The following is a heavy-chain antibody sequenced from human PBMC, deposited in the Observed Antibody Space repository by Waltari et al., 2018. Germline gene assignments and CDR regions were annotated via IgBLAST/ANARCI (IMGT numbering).Heavy chain of an antibody. J-gene: IGHJ4*02. CDR3: ARGISGDRFDY. D-gene: IGHD2-21*02. Sequence: QVQLVQSGAEVKKPGASVKVSCKASGYTFTGYYMHWVRQAPGQGLEWMGGIIPIFGTANYAQKFQGRVTITADESTSTAYMELSSLRSEDTAVYYCARGISGDRFDYWGQGTLVTVSS. CDR2: IIPIFGTA. V-gene: IGHV1-69*01. CDR1: GYTFTGYY.